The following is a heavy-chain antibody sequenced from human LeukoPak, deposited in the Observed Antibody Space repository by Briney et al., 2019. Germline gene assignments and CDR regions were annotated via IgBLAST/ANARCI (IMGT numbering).Heavy chain of an antibody. V-gene: IGHV3-30*18. CDR2: ISSDGSNE. D-gene: IGHD2-15*01. Sequence: PGGSLRLSCAASGFTFSSYGMHWVRQAPGKGLEWVAVISSDGSNEYYADSVKGRFTISRDNSKNTLYLQMNSLRAEDTAVYYCAKDRGYCSGGSCYYFDYWGQGTLVTVSS. J-gene: IGHJ4*02. CDR1: GFTFSSYG. CDR3: AKDRGYCSGGSCYYFDY.